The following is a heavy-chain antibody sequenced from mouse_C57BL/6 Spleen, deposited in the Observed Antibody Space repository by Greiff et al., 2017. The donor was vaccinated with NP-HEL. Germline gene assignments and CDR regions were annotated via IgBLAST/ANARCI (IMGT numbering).Heavy chain of an antibody. V-gene: IGHV7-1*01. J-gene: IGHJ2*01. CDR3: ARAGYYSYFDY. D-gene: IGHD3-1*01. CDR2: SRNKANDYTT. CDR1: GFTFSDFY. Sequence: EVMLVESGGGLVQSGRSLRLSCATSGFTFSDFYMEWVRQAPGKGLEWIAASRNKANDYTTEYSASVKGRFIVSRDTSQSILYLQMNALRAEDTAIYYCARAGYYSYFDYWGQGTTLTVSS.